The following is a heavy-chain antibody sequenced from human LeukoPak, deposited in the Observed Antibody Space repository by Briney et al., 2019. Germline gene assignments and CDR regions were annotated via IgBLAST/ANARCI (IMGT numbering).Heavy chain of an antibody. CDR1: GFNFSSYN. CDR3: ARRSMTTVDY. J-gene: IGHJ4*02. CDR2: IYYSGST. V-gene: IGHV4-39*01. D-gene: IGHD4-11*01. Sequence: TGGSLRLSCAASGFNFSSYNMNWVRQPPGKGLEWIGSIYYSGSTYYNPSLKSRVTISVGTSKNQISLKMRSVTAADTAVYYCARRSMTTVDYWGQGTLVTVSS.